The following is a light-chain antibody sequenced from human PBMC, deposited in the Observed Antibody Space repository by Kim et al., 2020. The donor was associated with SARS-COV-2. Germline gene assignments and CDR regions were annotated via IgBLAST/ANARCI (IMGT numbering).Light chain of an antibody. J-gene: IGKJ2*04. CDR3: QHRSNRPPGS. CDR1: QSVSDF. CDR2: DAS. V-gene: IGKV3-11*01. Sequence: EIVLTQSPATLSLSPGERATLSCRAGQSVSDFLAWYQQKPGQAPRILIYDASNRATGIPARFRGSGSGTDFTLTITSLEPEDFAVYYCQHRSNRPPGSFGQGTKLEI.